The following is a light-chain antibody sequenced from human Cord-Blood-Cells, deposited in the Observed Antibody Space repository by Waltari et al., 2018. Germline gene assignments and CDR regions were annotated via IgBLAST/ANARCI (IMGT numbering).Light chain of an antibody. CDR2: KAF. V-gene: IGKV1-5*03. Sequence: DIQMTQPPSTLSASVGDRVTITCRASQSISSWLAWYQQKPGKAPKRLIYKAFSLESGVPSRFSGSGSGTEFTLTISSLQPDDFATYYCQQYNSYSGTFGQGTKVEIK. J-gene: IGKJ1*01. CDR3: QQYNSYSGT. CDR1: QSISSW.